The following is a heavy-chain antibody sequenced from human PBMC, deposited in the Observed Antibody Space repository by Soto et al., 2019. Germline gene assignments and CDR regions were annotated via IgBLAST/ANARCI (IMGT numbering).Heavy chain of an antibody. V-gene: IGHV1-18*01. D-gene: IGHD6-19*01. CDR2: ISASNGNT. CDR1: GYTFTSYG. Sequence: QVQLVQSGAEVKKPGASVKVSCKASGYTFTSYGISWVRQAPGQGLEWMGWISASNGNTNNAQKVQGRDTMTTDTTTNTAYMELRSMRSDDTAVYYWARVSSGWYYWFDPWGQGTLVTVSS. J-gene: IGHJ5*02. CDR3: ARVSSGWYYWFDP.